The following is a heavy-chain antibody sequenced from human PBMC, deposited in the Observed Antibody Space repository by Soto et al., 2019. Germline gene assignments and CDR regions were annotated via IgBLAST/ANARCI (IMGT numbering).Heavy chain of an antibody. D-gene: IGHD2-15*01. CDR3: ARATTGLVAATLFYYYGMDV. CDR2: IIPIFGTA. CDR1: GGTFSSYA. Sequence: QVQLVQSGAEVKKPGSSVKVSCKASGGTFSSYAISWVRQAPGQGLEWMGWIIPIFGTANYAQKFQGRVTITADESTSTAYMELSSLRSEDTAVYYCARATTGLVAATLFYYYGMDVWGQGTTVTVYS. V-gene: IGHV1-69*01. J-gene: IGHJ6*02.